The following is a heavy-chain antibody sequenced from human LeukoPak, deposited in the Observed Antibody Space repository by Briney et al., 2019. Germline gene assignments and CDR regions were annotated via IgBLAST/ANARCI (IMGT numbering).Heavy chain of an antibody. J-gene: IGHJ3*02. CDR1: GYTFTHYG. CDR3: ARDPLDISRWANAFDI. CDR2: ISYNGNNK. Sequence: GGSLRLSCVISGYTFTHYGFHWVRQAPGKALEWVAYISYNGNNKYEDSVKGRFTISRDNSKNTLHLQMNGLRAEDTAVYYCARDPLDISRWANAFDIWGQGTTVIVSS. D-gene: IGHD5-12*01. V-gene: IGHV3-30*03.